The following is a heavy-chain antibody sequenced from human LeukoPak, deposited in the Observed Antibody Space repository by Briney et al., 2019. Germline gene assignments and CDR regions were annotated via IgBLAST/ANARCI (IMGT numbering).Heavy chain of an antibody. Sequence: SETLSLTCSVSGDSIRTYYWSWIRQPPGKGLEWIGYIIDTGSTNYKPSLKTRLTMSVDVSKNQISLKLTSVTAADTAVYYCTKGRGIWGQGTLVTVSS. CDR2: IIDTGST. V-gene: IGHV4-59*08. J-gene: IGHJ4*02. CDR1: GDSIRTYY. CDR3: TKGRGI. D-gene: IGHD3-10*01.